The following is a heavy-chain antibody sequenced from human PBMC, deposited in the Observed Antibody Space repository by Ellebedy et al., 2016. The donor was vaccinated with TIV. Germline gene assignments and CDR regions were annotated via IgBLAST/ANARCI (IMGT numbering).Heavy chain of an antibody. V-gene: IGHV3-74*01. J-gene: IGHJ4*02. CDR2: INSGGNSI. CDR3: ARSLDYYGPRYHLGY. CDR1: EFNFRSYW. Sequence: PGGSLRLSCATSEFNFRSYWMHWVRQAPGKGLVWVSRINSGGNSISYADSVKGRFTISRDNAKNTLYLQMDSLRAEDTAVYYCARSLDYYGPRYHLGYWGQGTLVTVSS. D-gene: IGHD3-10*01.